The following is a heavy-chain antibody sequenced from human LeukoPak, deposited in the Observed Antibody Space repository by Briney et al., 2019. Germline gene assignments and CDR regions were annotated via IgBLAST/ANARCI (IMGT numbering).Heavy chain of an antibody. CDR2: ISSSSSYI. V-gene: IGHV3-21*01. CDR3: ARDRNDYGDY. Sequence: PGGSLRLSCAASGFTFSSYSMNWVRQAPGKGLEWVSFISSSSSYIYYADSVKGRFTISRDNAKNSLYLQMNSLRAEDTAVYYCARDRNDYGDYWGQGTLVTVSS. J-gene: IGHJ4*02. CDR1: GFTFSSYS.